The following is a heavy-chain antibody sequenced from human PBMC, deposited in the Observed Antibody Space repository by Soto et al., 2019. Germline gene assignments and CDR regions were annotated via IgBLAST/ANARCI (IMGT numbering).Heavy chain of an antibody. J-gene: IGHJ6*02. CDR3: ATGILATTPYYYYGMDV. D-gene: IGHD3-9*01. CDR1: GYTLTELS. V-gene: IGHV1-24*01. CDR2: FDPEDGET. Sequence: GASVKVSCKVSGYTLTELSMHWVRQAPGKGLEWMGGFDPEDGETIYAQKFQGRVTMTEDTSTDTAYMELSSLRSEDTAVYYCATGILATTPYYYYGMDVWGQGTTVTVSS.